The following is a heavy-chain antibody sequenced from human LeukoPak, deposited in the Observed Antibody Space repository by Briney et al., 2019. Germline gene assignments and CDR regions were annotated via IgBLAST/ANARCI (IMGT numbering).Heavy chain of an antibody. CDR1: GGSLNSYY. V-gene: IGHV4-4*07. Sequence: SETLSLTCTVSGGSLNSYYWGRTRQHAGKGLEWIGRIYSTGNTNYNPSLKSRVTMSVDTSKNQFSLMLSSVTAADTAVYYCARDRLQEEPRGYIDVWGKGTTVTVSS. J-gene: IGHJ6*03. CDR2: IYSTGNT. CDR3: ARDRLQEEPRGYIDV. D-gene: IGHD3-10*01.